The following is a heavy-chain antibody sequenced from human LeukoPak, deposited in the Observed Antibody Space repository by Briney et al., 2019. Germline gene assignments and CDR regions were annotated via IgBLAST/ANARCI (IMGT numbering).Heavy chain of an antibody. CDR1: GFMFSNYA. CDR3: AKVRGSGTYYNVRDASDI. J-gene: IGHJ3*02. CDR2: ISNIGDST. Sequence: GGSLRLSCAASGFMFSNYAINWVRQAPGKGLEWVSCISNIGDSTFYADSVKGRFTISRDNSKKTLFLQMSSLRAEDTAVYYCAKVRGSGTYYNVRDASDIWGQGTMVTVS. D-gene: IGHD3-10*01. V-gene: IGHV3-23*01.